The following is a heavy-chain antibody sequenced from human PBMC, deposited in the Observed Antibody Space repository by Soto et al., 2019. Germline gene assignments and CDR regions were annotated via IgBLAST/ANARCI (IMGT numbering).Heavy chain of an antibody. V-gene: IGHV3-11*01. D-gene: IGHD6-6*01. Sequence: QVQVVESGGDLVKPGGSLRLSCAASGFTFSDYYMSWIRQAPGKGLEWVSYISNTGSTTYYADSVKGRFTISRDNATKSLYLQMNRLRVEDTAVYYCARDRAARRGYFWYGVDVWGQGTTVTVSS. J-gene: IGHJ6*02. CDR1: GFTFSDYY. CDR3: ARDRAARRGYFWYGVDV. CDR2: ISNTGSTT.